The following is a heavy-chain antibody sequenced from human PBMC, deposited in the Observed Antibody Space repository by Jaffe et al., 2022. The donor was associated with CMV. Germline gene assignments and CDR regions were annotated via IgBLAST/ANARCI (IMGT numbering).Heavy chain of an antibody. D-gene: IGHD3-3*01. CDR3: ARVLVNWFDT. CDR2: IYYSGST. CDR1: GASISSGGYY. V-gene: IGHV4-31*03. Sequence: QVHLQESGPGLVRPSQTLSLTCTVSGASISSGGYYWSWIRQHPGKGLEWVGYIYYSGSTYYNPSLKSRVTISLGTSKNDFSLKLTSVTAADTAVYYCARVLVNWFDTWGQGTLVTVSS. J-gene: IGHJ5*02.